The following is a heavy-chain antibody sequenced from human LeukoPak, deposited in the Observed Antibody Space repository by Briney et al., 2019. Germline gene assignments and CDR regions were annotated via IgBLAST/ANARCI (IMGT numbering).Heavy chain of an antibody. CDR2: IKQDGSEK. CDR1: GFTFSSYW. D-gene: IGHD2-15*01. V-gene: IGHV3-7*03. J-gene: IGHJ6*03. Sequence: GGSLRLSCAASGFTFSSYWMSWVRQAPGKGLEWVANIKQDGSEKYYVDSVKGRFTISRDNSKNTLFLQMNSLRAEDTAVYYCAKVIAVSGYYYYYMDVWGKGTTVTVSS. CDR3: AKVIAVSGYYYYYMDV.